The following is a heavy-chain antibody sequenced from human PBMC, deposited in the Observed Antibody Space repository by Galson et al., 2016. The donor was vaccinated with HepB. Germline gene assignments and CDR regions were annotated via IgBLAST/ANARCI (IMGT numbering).Heavy chain of an antibody. CDR1: GXTFGDYA. CDR2: IRSKAYGGTT. CDR3: PRAGGHVLRYFYWLPQHSYFDY. Sequence: RLSCAASGXTFGDYAMSWFRQAPGKGLEWVGFIRSKAYGGTTEYAASVKGRFTISRDDSKSIAYLQMKSLKTEDTAVYYFPRAGGHVLRYFYWLPQHSYFDYWXQGTLVTVSS. J-gene: IGHJ4*02. V-gene: IGHV3-49*03. D-gene: IGHD3-9*01.